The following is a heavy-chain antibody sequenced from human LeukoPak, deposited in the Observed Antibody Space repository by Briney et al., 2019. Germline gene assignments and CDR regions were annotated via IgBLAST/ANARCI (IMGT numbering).Heavy chain of an antibody. CDR1: GGSFSGYY. CDR2: INHSGST. D-gene: IGHD5-18*01. V-gene: IGHV4-34*01. Sequence: SETLSLTCAVYGGSFSGYYWSWIRKPPGKGLEWIGEINHSGSTNYNPSLKSRVTISVDTSKNQFSLKLSSVTAADTAVYYCARGGPQLWLRYYYYYGMDVWGQGTTVTVSS. J-gene: IGHJ6*02. CDR3: ARGGPQLWLRYYYYYGMDV.